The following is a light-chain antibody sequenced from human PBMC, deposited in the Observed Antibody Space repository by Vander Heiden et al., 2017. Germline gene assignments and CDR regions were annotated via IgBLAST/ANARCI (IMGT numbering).Light chain of an antibody. J-gene: IGKJ1*01. V-gene: IGKV1-39*01. CDR1: QSISSY. CDR3: QQSYSTLWT. CDR2: AAS. Sequence: DIQMTHSASSLSASVGDRLTITCRASQSISSYLNWHQQTPGKAPKLLIYAASSLQSGVPSRFSGSGSGTDFTITISSLPPEDFATYYCQQSYSTLWTFGQGTKVEIK.